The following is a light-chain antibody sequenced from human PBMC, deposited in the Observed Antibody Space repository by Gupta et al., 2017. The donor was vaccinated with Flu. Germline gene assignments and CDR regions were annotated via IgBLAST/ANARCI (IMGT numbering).Light chain of an antibody. CDR1: QTISNY. V-gene: IGKV1-39*01. J-gene: IGKJ2*01. CDR3: QQSHSTPYT. Sequence: DIQITQSPSSLPASVGDRVTIACRASQTISNYVNWYQQKPGKAPNLLIYGASTLQSGVPPRFSGSGYGTDFTLTISSLQPEDFATYYCQQSHSTPYTFGQGTKVEIK. CDR2: GAS.